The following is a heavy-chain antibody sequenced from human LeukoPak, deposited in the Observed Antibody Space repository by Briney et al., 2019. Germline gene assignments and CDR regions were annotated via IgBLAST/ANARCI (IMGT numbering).Heavy chain of an antibody. CDR2: ISGSGAYT. D-gene: IGHD6-19*01. Sequence: GGSLRLSCAASAFTFSSYDMSWVRQAPGKGLEWVSAISGSGAYTYYADSVKGRFTISRDNSKNTLYLQLNSLRADDKAAYYCAKELGQWLVRRDFDYWGQGTLVTVSS. J-gene: IGHJ4*02. V-gene: IGHV3-23*01. CDR3: AKELGQWLVRRDFDY. CDR1: AFTFSSYD.